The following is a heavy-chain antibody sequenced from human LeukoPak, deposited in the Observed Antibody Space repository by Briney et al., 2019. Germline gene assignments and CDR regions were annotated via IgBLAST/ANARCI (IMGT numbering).Heavy chain of an antibody. Sequence: SETLSLTCAVYGGSLSGYSWSWIRQPPGKGLEWIGEINHSGSTNYNPSLKSRVTISLDTSRNQFSLKLNSVTAADTAVYYCAKSNGYGLVDIWGQGTMVTVSS. CDR2: INHSGST. CDR1: GGSLSGYS. CDR3: AKSNGYGLVDI. D-gene: IGHD3-10*01. J-gene: IGHJ3*02. V-gene: IGHV4-34*01.